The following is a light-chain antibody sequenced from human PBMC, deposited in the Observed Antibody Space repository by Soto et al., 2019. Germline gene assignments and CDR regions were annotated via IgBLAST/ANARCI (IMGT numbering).Light chain of an antibody. CDR3: AAWDGSLNGVV. CDR2: SNN. V-gene: IGLV1-44*01. Sequence: QSVLTQPPSASGPPGQRVTISCSGSGSNIGSNTVNWYQHLPGTAPKLLIYSNNQRPSGVPDRFSGSKSGTSASLAISGLQSDDEADYYCAAWDGSLNGVVFGGGTKVTVL. CDR1: GSNIGSNT. J-gene: IGLJ2*01.